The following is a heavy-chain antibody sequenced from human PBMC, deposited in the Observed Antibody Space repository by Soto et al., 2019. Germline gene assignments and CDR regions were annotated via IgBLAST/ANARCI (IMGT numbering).Heavy chain of an antibody. J-gene: IGHJ6*02. Sequence: QPGGSLRLSFAASGLTFSAHSMNWVRRAPGKGLEWVSYISSTSSARYYADSVRGRFTISRDNVKYSLYLQMNSLTDEDTAVYYCARDSDIYYGVDVWGQGTTVTVSS. D-gene: IGHD3-9*01. CDR1: GLTFSAHS. CDR2: ISSTSSAR. CDR3: ARDSDIYYGVDV. V-gene: IGHV3-48*02.